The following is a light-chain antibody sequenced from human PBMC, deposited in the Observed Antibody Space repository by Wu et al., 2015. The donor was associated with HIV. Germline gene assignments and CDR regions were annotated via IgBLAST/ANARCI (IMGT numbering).Light chain of an antibody. CDR2: ASS. Sequence: DTQMTQSPSSLSASIGDSVTITCRASQNIISFLNWYQQKPGKAPELLIFASSYLRSGVPSRFSGSGSGTDFSLTINNLQAEDVATYYCQQSHSIPRTFGQGTKVEI. J-gene: IGKJ1*01. CDR3: QQSHSIPRT. V-gene: IGKV1-39*01. CDR1: QNIISF.